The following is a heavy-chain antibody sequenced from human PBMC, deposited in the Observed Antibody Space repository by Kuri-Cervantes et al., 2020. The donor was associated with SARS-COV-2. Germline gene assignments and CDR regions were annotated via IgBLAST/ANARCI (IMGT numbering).Heavy chain of an antibody. CDR2: INPDGSYT. D-gene: IGHD1-1*01. CDR1: GFTFDDYA. V-gene: IGHV3-74*01. J-gene: IGHJ4*02. Sequence: GGSLRLSCAASGFTFDDYAMHWVQQAPGKGLVWVSRINPDGSYTNNADSVKGRFTLSRDNAKNMLFLQMNSLRAEDTAVYYCVRDGDHWNFDYWGQGTLVTVSS. CDR3: VRDGDHWNFDY.